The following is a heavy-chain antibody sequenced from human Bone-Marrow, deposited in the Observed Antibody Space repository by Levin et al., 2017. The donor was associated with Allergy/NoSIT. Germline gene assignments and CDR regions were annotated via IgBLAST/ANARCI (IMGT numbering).Heavy chain of an antibody. D-gene: IGHD3-22*01. J-gene: IGHJ4*02. CDR3: AKDPYYDSSGPYFDY. CDR2: ISYDGSNK. V-gene: IGHV3-30*18. Sequence: GGSLRLSCAASGFTFSSYGMHWVRQAPGKGLEWVAVISYDGSNKYYADSVKGRFTISRDNSKNTLYLQMNSLRAEDTAVYYCAKDPYYDSSGPYFDYWGQGTLVTVSS. CDR1: GFTFSSYG.